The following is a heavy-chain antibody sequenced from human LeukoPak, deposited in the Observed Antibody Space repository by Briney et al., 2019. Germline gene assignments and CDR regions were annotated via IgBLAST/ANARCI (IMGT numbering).Heavy chain of an antibody. Sequence: GGSLRLSCAASGFTFSSYEMNWVRQAPGNGLEWVSYISSSGRTIYYADSVKGRFTISRDNTKNSVYLQMNSLRAEDTAVYYCARQREMTTIFTALGYWGQGTLVTVSS. CDR1: GFTFSSYE. CDR2: ISSSGRTI. D-gene: IGHD5-24*01. V-gene: IGHV3-48*03. J-gene: IGHJ4*02. CDR3: ARQREMTTIFTALGY.